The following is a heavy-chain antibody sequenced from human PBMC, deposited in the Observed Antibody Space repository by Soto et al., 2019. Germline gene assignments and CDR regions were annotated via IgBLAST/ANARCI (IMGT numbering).Heavy chain of an antibody. CDR3: ARDWSAAGHLYGMDV. CDR2: MNTNSDDT. CDR1: GYTFTSYD. Sequence: QVQLVQSGAEVKKPGASVQVSCKTSGYTFTSYDINWVRQAPGQGLEWVGWMNTNSDDTRSAQKVRGRLTLTRDKSMRTVYMKLSNLRPDDTAVYYCARDWSAAGHLYGMDVWGQGTTVGVSS. D-gene: IGHD6-13*01. V-gene: IGHV1-8*01. J-gene: IGHJ6*02.